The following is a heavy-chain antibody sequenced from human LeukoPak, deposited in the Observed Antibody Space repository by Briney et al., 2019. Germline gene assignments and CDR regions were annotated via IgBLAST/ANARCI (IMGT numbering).Heavy chain of an antibody. V-gene: IGHV4-39*07. CDR2: LYYSGST. Sequence: SETLSLTCTVSGGSISSRSYYWGWIRQPPGKGLEWIGTLYYSGSTYYNPSLKSRVTISVDTSKNQFSLKLSSVTAADTAVYYCARVRYSSSWYGRSLFDYWGQGTLVTVSS. CDR1: GGSISSRSYY. CDR3: ARVRYSSSWYGRSLFDY. D-gene: IGHD6-13*01. J-gene: IGHJ4*02.